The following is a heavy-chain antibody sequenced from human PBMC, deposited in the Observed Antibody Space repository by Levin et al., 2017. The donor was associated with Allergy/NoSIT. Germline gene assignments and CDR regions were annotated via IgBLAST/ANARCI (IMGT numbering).Heavy chain of an antibody. D-gene: IGHD6-13*01. CDR2: MNPNSGNT. J-gene: IGHJ4*02. CDR1: GYTFTSYE. V-gene: IGHV1-8*01. CDR3: ASSGRLDSSSCNY. Sequence: ASVKVSCKASGYTFTSYEINWVRQATGQGLEWMGWMNPNSGNTGYAQKFQGRVTMTRNTSISTAYMELSSLRSEDTAVYYCASSGRLDSSSCNYWGQGTLVTVSS.